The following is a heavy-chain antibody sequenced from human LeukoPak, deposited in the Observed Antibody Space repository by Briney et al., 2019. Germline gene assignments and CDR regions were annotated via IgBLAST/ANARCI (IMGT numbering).Heavy chain of an antibody. CDR1: GFTFSSYW. CDR3: ARGNYYGMNV. V-gene: IGHV3-74*01. CDR2: INIDGGDI. J-gene: IGHJ6*02. Sequence: GGSLRLTCAASGFTFSSYWMFWVRQAPGKGLVWVSRINIDGGDITYADSVKGRFTISRDNAKNTLYLQMNSLRAEDTAVYYCARGNYYGMNVWGQGTTVTVSS.